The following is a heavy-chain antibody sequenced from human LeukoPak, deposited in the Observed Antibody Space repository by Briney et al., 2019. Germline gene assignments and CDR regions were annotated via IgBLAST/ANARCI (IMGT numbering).Heavy chain of an antibody. CDR3: ARADYGGNSVEVGAFDI. D-gene: IGHD4-23*01. V-gene: IGHV1-69*01. CDR1: GGTFSSYA. J-gene: IGHJ3*02. Sequence: SVKVSCKASGGTFSSYAISWVRQAPGQGLEWMGGIIPIFGTANYAQKFQGRVTITADESTSTAYMELSSLRSEDTAVYYCARADYGGNSVEVGAFDIWSQGTMVTVSS. CDR2: IIPIFGTA.